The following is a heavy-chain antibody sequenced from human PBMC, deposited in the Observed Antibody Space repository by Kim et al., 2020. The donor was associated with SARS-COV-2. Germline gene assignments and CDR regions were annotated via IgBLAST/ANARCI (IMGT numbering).Heavy chain of an antibody. V-gene: IGHV4-59*13. CDR1: GGSISSYY. CDR3: ARVKKDSSSGTRNWYFDL. D-gene: IGHD6-13*01. CDR2: IYYSGST. Sequence: SETLSLTCTVSGGSISSYYWSWIRQPPGKGLEWIGYIYYSGSTNYNPSLKSRVTISVDTSKNQFSLKLSSVTAADTAVYYCARVKKDSSSGTRNWYFDLWGRGTLVTVSS. J-gene: IGHJ2*01.